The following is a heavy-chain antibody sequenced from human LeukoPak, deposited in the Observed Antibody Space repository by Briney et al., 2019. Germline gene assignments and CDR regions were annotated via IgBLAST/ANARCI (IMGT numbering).Heavy chain of an antibody. Sequence: SETLSLTCTVSDGSTSSYYWSWIRQPPGKGLEWIGYIYYSGSTNYNPSLKSRVTISVDTSKNQFSLKLSSVTAADTAVYYCARDQPSYYDILTGYYADDAFDIWGQGTMVTVSS. J-gene: IGHJ3*02. CDR3: ARDQPSYYDILTGYYADDAFDI. CDR1: DGSTSSYY. CDR2: IYYSGST. D-gene: IGHD3-9*01. V-gene: IGHV4-59*12.